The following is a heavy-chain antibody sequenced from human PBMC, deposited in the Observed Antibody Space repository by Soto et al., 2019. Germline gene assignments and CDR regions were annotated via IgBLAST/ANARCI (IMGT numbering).Heavy chain of an antibody. D-gene: IGHD4-17*01. CDR1: GYTFTTYY. CDR2: ITPSSGST. J-gene: IGHJ4*02. CDR3: ARAVSTKPAPIAY. V-gene: IGHV1-46*01. Sequence: QVQLVQSGAEVKNPGASVKVSCKASGYTFTTYYMHWLRQARGQGLEWMGIITPSSGSTRYEQKFQDRVTMTRDTSTSTVYMELSSLRSEDTAVYYCARAVSTKPAPIAYWGQGTLVTVSS.